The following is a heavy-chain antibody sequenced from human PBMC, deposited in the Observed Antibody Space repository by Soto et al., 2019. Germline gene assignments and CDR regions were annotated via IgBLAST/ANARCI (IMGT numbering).Heavy chain of an antibody. D-gene: IGHD3-3*01. J-gene: IGHJ6*04. V-gene: IGHV3-23*01. CDR2: ISGIGGST. CDR3: AKDTNDFWSGYYGYGMDA. CDR1: GFTFSSYA. Sequence: GGSLRLSCAASGFTFSSYAMSWVRHAPVKGLEWVSAISGIGGSTYYADSVKGRFTISRDNSKNTLYLQMNSLRAEDTAVYYCAKDTNDFWSGYYGYGMDAWDKGTTV.